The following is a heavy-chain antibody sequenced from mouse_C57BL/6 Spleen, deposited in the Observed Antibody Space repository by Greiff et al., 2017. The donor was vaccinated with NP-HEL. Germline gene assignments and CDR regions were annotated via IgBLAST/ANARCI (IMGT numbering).Heavy chain of an antibody. CDR3: ARRDDGYWYFDV. V-gene: IGHV1-80*01. Sequence: QVQLKESGAELVKPGASVKISCKASGYAFSSYWMNWVKQRPGKGLAWIGQLYPGAGDTNYNGKFKGKATLTADKSSSTAYMQLSSLTSEDSAVYFCARRDDGYWYFDVWGTGTTVTVSS. D-gene: IGHD2-3*01. CDR2: LYPGAGDT. J-gene: IGHJ1*03. CDR1: GYAFSSYW.